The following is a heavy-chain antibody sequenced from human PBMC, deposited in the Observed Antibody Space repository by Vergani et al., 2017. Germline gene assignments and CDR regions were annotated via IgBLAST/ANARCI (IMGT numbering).Heavy chain of an antibody. CDR2: FYYSGST. D-gene: IGHD5-18*01. Sequence: QLQLQESGPGLVKPSETLSLTCTVSGGSISSSSYYWGWIRQPPGKGLEWIGSFYYSGSTYYNPSLKSRVTISVDTSKNQFSLKLSSVTAADTAVYYCARGGVQLWFPNWFDPWGQGTLVTVSS. CDR3: ARGGVQLWFPNWFDP. J-gene: IGHJ5*02. CDR1: GGSISSSSYY. V-gene: IGHV4-39*07.